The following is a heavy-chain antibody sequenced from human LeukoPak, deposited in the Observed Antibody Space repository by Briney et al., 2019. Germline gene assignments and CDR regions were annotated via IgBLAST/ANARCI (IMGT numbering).Heavy chain of an antibody. Sequence: SETLSLTCTVSGGSISSGGYYWSWIRQHPGKGLEWIGYIYYSGSTYYNPSLKSRVTISVDTSKNQLSLKLSSVTAADTAVYYCARLPVYDILTGYQNDAFDIWGQGTMVTVSS. D-gene: IGHD3-9*01. CDR2: IYYSGST. V-gene: IGHV4-31*03. CDR1: GGSISSGGYY. CDR3: ARLPVYDILTGYQNDAFDI. J-gene: IGHJ3*02.